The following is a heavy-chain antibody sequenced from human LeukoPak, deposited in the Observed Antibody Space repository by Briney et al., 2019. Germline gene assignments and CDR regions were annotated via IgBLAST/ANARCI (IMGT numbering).Heavy chain of an antibody. Sequence: GGSLRLSCAASGFTFSSYAMSWVRQAPGKGLERVSAISGSGGSTYYADSVKGRFTISRDNSKNTLYLQMNSLRAEDTAVYYCAKPVRAARLWNWFDPWGQGTLVTVSS. J-gene: IGHJ5*02. D-gene: IGHD6-6*01. CDR3: AKPVRAARLWNWFDP. CDR2: ISGSGGST. CDR1: GFTFSSYA. V-gene: IGHV3-23*01.